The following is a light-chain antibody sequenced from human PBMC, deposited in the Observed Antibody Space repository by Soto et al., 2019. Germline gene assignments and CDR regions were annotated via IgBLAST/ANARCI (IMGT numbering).Light chain of an antibody. CDR1: NIGSKS. Sequence: SYELTQPPSVSVAPGKTARITCGGNNIGSKSVHWYQQKPGQAPVLVIYYDSDRPSGIPERFSGSNSGNTATLTISRVEAGDEADYYCQVWDSSSDHLYVFGTGTKDTVL. CDR2: YDS. V-gene: IGLV3-21*04. J-gene: IGLJ1*01. CDR3: QVWDSSSDHLYV.